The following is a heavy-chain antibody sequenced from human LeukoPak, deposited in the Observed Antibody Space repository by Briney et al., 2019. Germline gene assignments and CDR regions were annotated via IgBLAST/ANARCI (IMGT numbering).Heavy chain of an antibody. D-gene: IGHD3-9*01. Sequence: GASVKVSCKASGYTFTSYGISWVRQAPGQGLEWMGWISAYNGNTNYAQKLQSRVTMTTDTSTSTAYMELRSLRSDDTAVYYCAGGYYDILTGYPYNWFDPWGQGTLITVSS. CDR3: AGGYYDILTGYPYNWFDP. CDR1: GYTFTSYG. J-gene: IGHJ5*02. V-gene: IGHV1-18*01. CDR2: ISAYNGNT.